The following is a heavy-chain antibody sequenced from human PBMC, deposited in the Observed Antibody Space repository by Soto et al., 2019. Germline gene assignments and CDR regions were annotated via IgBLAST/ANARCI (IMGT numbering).Heavy chain of an antibody. CDR2: ISSSSSYI. CDR3: ARAKSYDFWSGYDAFDI. CDR1: GFTFSSYS. V-gene: IGHV3-21*01. D-gene: IGHD3-3*01. J-gene: IGHJ3*02. Sequence: PGGSLRLSCAASGFTFSSYSMNWVRQAPGKGLEWVSSISSSSSYIYYADSVKGRFTISRDNAKNSLYLQMNSLRAEDTAVYYCARAKSYDFWSGYDAFDIWGQGTMVTVSS.